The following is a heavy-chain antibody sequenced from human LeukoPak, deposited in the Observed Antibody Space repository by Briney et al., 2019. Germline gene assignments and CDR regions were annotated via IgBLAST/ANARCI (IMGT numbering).Heavy chain of an antibody. CDR1: GGSINSNY. J-gene: IGHJ5*02. CDR3: ARGGNYDYVWGSYRSNWFDP. CDR2: IYTSGST. Sequence: SETLSLTCTVSGGSINSNYWSWIRQPAGKGLEWIGRIYTSGSTNYNPSLKSRVTMSVDTSKNQFSLKLSSVTAADTAVYYCARGGNYDYVWGSYRSNWFDPWGQGTLVTVSS. D-gene: IGHD3-16*02. V-gene: IGHV4-4*07.